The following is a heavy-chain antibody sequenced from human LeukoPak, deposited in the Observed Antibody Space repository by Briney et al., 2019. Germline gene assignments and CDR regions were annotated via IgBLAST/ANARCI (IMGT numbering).Heavy chain of an antibody. V-gene: IGHV1-69*13. CDR3: ARGGRSYCSSTSCYFNHWFDP. D-gene: IGHD2-2*01. Sequence: ASVKVSCKASGGTFSSYAISWVRQAPGQGLEWMGGIIPIFGTANYAQKFQGRVTITADESTSTAYMELSSLRSEDTAVYYCARGGRSYCSSTSCYFNHWFDPWGQGTLVTVSS. CDR2: IIPIFGTA. CDR1: GGTFSSYA. J-gene: IGHJ5*02.